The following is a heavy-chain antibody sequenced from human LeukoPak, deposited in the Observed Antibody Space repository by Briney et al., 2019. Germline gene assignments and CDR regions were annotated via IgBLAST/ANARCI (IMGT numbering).Heavy chain of an antibody. J-gene: IGHJ3*02. V-gene: IGHV1-18*01. CDR3: VRDESVLDI. CDR1: GYTFTSYG. D-gene: IGHD5/OR15-5a*01. Sequence: ASVKVSCKASGYTFTSYGISWVRQAPGQGLEWMGWISAYNGNTNYAQKLQGRVTMTTDTSSTTAYMELRSLRSDDTAMYYCVRDESVLDIWGQGTMVTVSS. CDR2: ISAYNGNT.